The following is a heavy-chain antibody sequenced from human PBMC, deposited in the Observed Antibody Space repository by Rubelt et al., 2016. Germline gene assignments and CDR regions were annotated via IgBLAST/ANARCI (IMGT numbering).Heavy chain of an antibody. Sequence: MGRIDPSDSYTNYSPSFQGHVTISADKSISTAYLQWSSLKASDTALYYCARSRRPAQYSSSWYTAYDYWGQGTLVTVSS. CDR2: IDPSDSYT. V-gene: IGHV5-10-1*01. J-gene: IGHJ4*02. D-gene: IGHD6-13*01. CDR3: ARSRRPAQYSSSWYTAYDY.